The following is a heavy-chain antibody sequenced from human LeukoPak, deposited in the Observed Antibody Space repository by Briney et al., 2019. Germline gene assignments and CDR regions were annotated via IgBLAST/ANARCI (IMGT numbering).Heavy chain of an antibody. CDR2: IKQDGSEK. Sequence: PGGSLRLSCAASGFTFSSYWMSWVRQAPGKGLEGVANIKQDGSEKYYVDSVKGRFTISRDNAKNSLYLQMNSLRAEDTAVYYCARLPFRQWLDYWGQGTLVTVSS. CDR1: GFTFSSYW. D-gene: IGHD3-22*01. J-gene: IGHJ4*02. CDR3: ARLPFRQWLDY. V-gene: IGHV3-7*01.